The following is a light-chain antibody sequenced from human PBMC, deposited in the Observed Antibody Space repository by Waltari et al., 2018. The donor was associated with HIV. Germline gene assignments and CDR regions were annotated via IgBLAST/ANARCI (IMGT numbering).Light chain of an antibody. CDR1: SSDVATYKL. V-gene: IGLV2-23*02. Sequence: QSALTQPASVSGSPGQSITISCTRTSSDVATYKLVSWYQQHPGKASKLMIYEVSKRPSGVFDRFSGSKSGDTASLPIAGLQAEDEADYYCCSYGSNVIFGGGTKLTVL. CDR3: CSYGSNVI. J-gene: IGLJ2*01. CDR2: EVS.